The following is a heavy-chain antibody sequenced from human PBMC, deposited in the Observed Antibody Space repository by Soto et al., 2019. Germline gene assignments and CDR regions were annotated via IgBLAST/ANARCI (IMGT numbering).Heavy chain of an antibody. CDR3: ARGHLQWVLSQLYNWFDP. CDR2: INVGGDRT. CDR1: GFTISTNA. V-gene: IGHV3-23*01. D-gene: IGHD6-19*01. J-gene: IGHJ5*02. Sequence: PGGSLRLSCVASGFTISTNAMTWVRQAPGKGLEWVSDINVGGDRTYYADSVKGRFTISRDNSKDTLYLQMNSLRADDTAVYYCARGHLQWVLSQLYNWFDPWGQGTLVTVSS.